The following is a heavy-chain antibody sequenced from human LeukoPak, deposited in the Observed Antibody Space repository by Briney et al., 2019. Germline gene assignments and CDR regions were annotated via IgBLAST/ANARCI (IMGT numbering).Heavy chain of an antibody. Sequence: PGRSLRLSCATSGFTFGSYAMTWVRPAPGKGLEWVSSIASSGAYIYYADSVKGRFSISRDNSKSTLFLQMNSLRVDDSVMYSCASMFSSMGYNDASHVTYFDSWGQGALVTVSS. J-gene: IGHJ4*02. CDR2: IASSGAYI. CDR1: GFTFGSYA. V-gene: IGHV3-23*01. CDR3: ASMFSSMGYNDASHVTYFDS. D-gene: IGHD1-14*01.